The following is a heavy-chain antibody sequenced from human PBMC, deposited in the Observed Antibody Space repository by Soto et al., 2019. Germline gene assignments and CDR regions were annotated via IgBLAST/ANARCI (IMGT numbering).Heavy chain of an antibody. J-gene: IGHJ6*03. V-gene: IGHV3-20*01. CDR3: ARGGGYGDYYYMDV. CDR1: GFTFDDYG. D-gene: IGHD3-10*01. Sequence: GGSLRLSCAASGFTFDDYGMSWVRQAPGKGLEWVSGINWNGGSTGYADSVKGRFTISRDNAKNSLYLQMNSLRAEDTALYHCARGGGYGDYYYMDVWGKGTTVTVSS. CDR2: INWNGGST.